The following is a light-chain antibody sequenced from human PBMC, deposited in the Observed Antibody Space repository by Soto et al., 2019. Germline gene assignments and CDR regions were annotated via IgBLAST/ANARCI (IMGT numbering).Light chain of an antibody. CDR1: SSDVGSYNL. J-gene: IGLJ1*01. Sequence: QSVLTQPASVAGSPGKSITISCTGTSSDVGSYNLVSWYQQHPGKSPKLMIYEVSKRPSGVSNRLSGSKSGNTASLTIAGLQAEDEADDYCCSYAGSSSYVFGTGTKVTVL. CDR2: EVS. CDR3: CSYAGSSSYV. V-gene: IGLV2-23*02.